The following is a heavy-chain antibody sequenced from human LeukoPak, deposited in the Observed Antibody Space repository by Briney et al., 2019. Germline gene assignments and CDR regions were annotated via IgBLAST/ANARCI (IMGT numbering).Heavy chain of an antibody. D-gene: IGHD3-22*01. CDR3: ARGDSSGYYGWFDP. J-gene: IGHJ5*02. CDR1: GGSISSYY. CDR2: IYYSGST. Sequence: SETLCLTCTVSGGSISSYYWSWIRQPPGKELERIGYIYYSGSTNYNPSLKSRVTISVDTSKNQFSLKLSSVTAADTAVYYCARGDSSGYYGWFDPWGQGTLVTVSS. V-gene: IGHV4-59*01.